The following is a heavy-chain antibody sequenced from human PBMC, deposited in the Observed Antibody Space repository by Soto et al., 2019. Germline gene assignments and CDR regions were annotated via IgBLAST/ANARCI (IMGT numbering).Heavy chain of an antibody. Sequence: QVQLQESGPGLVKPSQTLSLTCTVSGGSISSGGYYWSWIRQHPGKGLEWIGYIYYSGSTYYNPYLKSRVTISVDTSKNQFSLKLSSVTAADTAVYYCARSYGSGSYYSHPIDYWGQGTLVTVSS. J-gene: IGHJ4*02. V-gene: IGHV4-31*03. CDR1: GGSISSGGYY. CDR3: ARSYGSGSYYSHPIDY. D-gene: IGHD3-10*01. CDR2: IYYSGST.